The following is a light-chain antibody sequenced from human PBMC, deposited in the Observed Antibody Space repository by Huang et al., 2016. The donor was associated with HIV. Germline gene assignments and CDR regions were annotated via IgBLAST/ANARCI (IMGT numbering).Light chain of an antibody. CDR1: QNVVTS. CDR2: DAS. CDR3: QHSDGLSPLT. V-gene: IGKV1-8*01. Sequence: IRMTQSPSSLSASTGDRVTITCRASQNVVTSLAWYQQRPGRAPVLFIYDASTLQRGGPSRFSDSGSRTVFSLTSSCLQVEEDATYYCQHSDGLSPLTFGGGT. J-gene: IGKJ4*01.